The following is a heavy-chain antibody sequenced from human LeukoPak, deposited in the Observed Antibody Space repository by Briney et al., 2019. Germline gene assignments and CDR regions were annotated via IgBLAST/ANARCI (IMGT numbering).Heavy chain of an antibody. CDR1: GGSISSGGYY. Sequence: SQTLSLTCTVSGGSISSGGYYWSWIRQPPGKGLEWIGYIYHSGSTYYNPSLKSRVTISVDRSKNQFSLKLSSVTAADTAVYYCASVGAGAFDYWGQGTLVTVSS. D-gene: IGHD1-26*01. CDR3: ASVGAGAFDY. J-gene: IGHJ4*02. V-gene: IGHV4-30-2*01. CDR2: IYHSGST.